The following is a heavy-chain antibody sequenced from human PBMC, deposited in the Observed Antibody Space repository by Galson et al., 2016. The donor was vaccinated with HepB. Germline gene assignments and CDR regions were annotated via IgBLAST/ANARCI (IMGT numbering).Heavy chain of an antibody. CDR1: GGSISSYY. J-gene: IGHJ4*02. Sequence: SETLSLTCIVSGGSISSYYWSWIRQPPGKGLEWIGYIYYSGSTNYNPSLKSRVTISIDTSKNQFALQLSSVTAADTAVYYCARSRGGCARVPFDSWGQGTLVTVSS. CDR2: IYYSGST. CDR3: ARSRGGCARVPFDS. V-gene: IGHV4-59*01. D-gene: IGHD2-21*01.